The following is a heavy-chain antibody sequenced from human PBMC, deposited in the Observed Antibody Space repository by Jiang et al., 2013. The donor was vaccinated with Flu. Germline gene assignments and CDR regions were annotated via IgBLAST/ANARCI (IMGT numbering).Heavy chain of an antibody. Sequence: LLESGGGVVQPGGSLRLSCAASGFTFSGYGMHWVRQAPGKGLEWVAVIWYDGSNKYYRDSVKGRFTISRDNSKNTLYLQMNSLRAEDTAVYYCARDHPHDYNFDHWGQGTLVTVSS. CDR2: IWYDGSNK. V-gene: IGHV3-33*01. D-gene: IGHD4-11*01. CDR3: ARDHPHDYNFDH. J-gene: IGHJ4*02. CDR1: GFTFSGYG.